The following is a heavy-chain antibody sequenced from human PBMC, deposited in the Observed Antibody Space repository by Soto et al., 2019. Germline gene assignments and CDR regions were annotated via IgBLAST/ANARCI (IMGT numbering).Heavy chain of an antibody. CDR2: IIPFFGTP. J-gene: IGHJ4*02. CDR1: GATFSSYA. CDR3: ARDKGASYSHLVY. Sequence: QVLLVQSGAEVKKPGSSVKVSCKLSGATFSSYAMSWVRQAPGQGIEWIGGIIPFFGTPNYAQTFQGRVTITADTSTAPSYMELSSLRSDDTAVYYCARDKGASYSHLVYWGQGTLVTVSS. D-gene: IGHD3-22*01. V-gene: IGHV1-69*06.